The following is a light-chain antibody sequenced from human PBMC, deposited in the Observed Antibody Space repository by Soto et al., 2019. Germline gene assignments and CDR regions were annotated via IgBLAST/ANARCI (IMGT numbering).Light chain of an antibody. CDR1: QSVLYSSNNKNY. Sequence: DIVMTQSPDSLAVSLGERATINCKSSQSVLYSSNNKNYLAWYQQKPGQPPKLLIYWASTWESGVPDRFSGSGSGTDFTLTISSLQAEDVAVYYCQQYFISVRTFGQGTKVEIK. V-gene: IGKV4-1*01. CDR2: WAS. J-gene: IGKJ1*01. CDR3: QQYFISVRT.